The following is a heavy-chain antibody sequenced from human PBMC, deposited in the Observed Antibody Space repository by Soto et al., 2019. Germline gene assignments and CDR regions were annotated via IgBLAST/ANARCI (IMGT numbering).Heavy chain of an antibody. CDR2: ISSNGGST. Sequence: GGSLRLSCSASGFTFSSYAMHWVRQAPGKGLEYVSAISSNGGSTYYADSVKGRFTISRDNSKNTLYLQMSSLRAEDTAVYYCVKAYYGSGSYYIGNFDYWGQGTLVTVSS. CDR3: VKAYYGSGSYYIGNFDY. CDR1: GFTFSSYA. V-gene: IGHV3-64D*08. J-gene: IGHJ4*02. D-gene: IGHD3-10*01.